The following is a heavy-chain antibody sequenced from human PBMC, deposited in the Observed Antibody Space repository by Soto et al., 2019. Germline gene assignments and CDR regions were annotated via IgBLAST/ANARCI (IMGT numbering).Heavy chain of an antibody. CDR1: GFIFSNFG. J-gene: IGHJ6*02. CDR2: IWYDGSNE. Sequence: GGSLRLSCAASGFIFSNFGMHWVRQAPGKGLEWVAVIWYDGSNEYYADSVKGRFTISKDNSKNTLYLQMNSLRAEDTAVYYCARDDIPGRAVAIYGMDVLGQGTTVNVFS. CDR3: ARDDIPGRAVAIYGMDV. V-gene: IGHV3-33*01. D-gene: IGHD6-19*01.